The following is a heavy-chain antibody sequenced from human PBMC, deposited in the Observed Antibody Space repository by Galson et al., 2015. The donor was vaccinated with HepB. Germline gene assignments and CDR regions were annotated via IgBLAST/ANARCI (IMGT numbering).Heavy chain of an antibody. CDR2: IQHVGSPI. V-gene: IGHV3-33*01. CDR3: VRGTTAPDY. J-gene: IGHJ4*02. CDR1: GLTFRRSG. D-gene: IGHD2/OR15-2a*01. Sequence: SLRLSCAASGLTFRRSGMHWVRQAPGKGLEWLAVIQHVGSPIRYADSVKGRFTVSRDSSKSTLYLQMNGLRVEDTARYYCVRGTTAPDYWAQGTLVTVSS.